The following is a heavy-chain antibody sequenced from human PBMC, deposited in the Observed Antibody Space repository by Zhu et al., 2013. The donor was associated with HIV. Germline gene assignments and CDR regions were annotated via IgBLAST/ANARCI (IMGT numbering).Heavy chain of an antibody. D-gene: IGHD3-16*01. J-gene: IGHJ5*02. CDR1: GYTFTRFG. Sequence: QVQLVQSGTEVKKPGASVKVSCKASGYTFTRFGISWVRQAPGQGLEWMGWVSPKNGDTNYVQKFQDRVTMTTDTSTSTAYMELMSLTSDDTAVYYCATADEYSHSEGWGWFDPWGQGNPCHRPL. V-gene: IGHV1-18*01. CDR3: ATADEYSHSEGWGWFDP. CDR2: VSPKNGDT.